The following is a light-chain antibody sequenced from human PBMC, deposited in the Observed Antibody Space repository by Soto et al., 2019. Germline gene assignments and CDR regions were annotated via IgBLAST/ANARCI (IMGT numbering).Light chain of an antibody. CDR1: NIGSKS. Sequence: SYELTQPPSVSVAPGQTARITCGGNNIGSKSVHWYQQKPGQAPVLVVYGDSDRPSGIPERFSGSNSGNTATLTISRVEAGDEADYYCQVWDSSSDHAVFGGGTQLTVL. CDR2: GDS. CDR3: QVWDSSSDHAV. V-gene: IGLV3-21*02. J-gene: IGLJ7*01.